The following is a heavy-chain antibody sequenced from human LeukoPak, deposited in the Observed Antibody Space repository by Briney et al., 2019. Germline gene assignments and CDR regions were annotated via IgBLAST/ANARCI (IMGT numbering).Heavy chain of an antibody. Sequence: PSETLSLTCTVSGGSISSSSYYWGWIRQPPGKGLEWIGSIYYSGSTYYNPSLKSRVTISVDTSKNQFSLKLSSVTAADTAVYYCARTYYYDSSGYVVDYWGQGTLVTVSS. CDR2: IYYSGST. J-gene: IGHJ4*02. CDR3: ARTYYYDSSGYVVDY. D-gene: IGHD3-22*01. CDR1: GGSISSSSYY. V-gene: IGHV4-39*07.